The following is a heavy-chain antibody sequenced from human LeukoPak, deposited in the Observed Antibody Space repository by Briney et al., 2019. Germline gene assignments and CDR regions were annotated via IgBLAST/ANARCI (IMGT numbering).Heavy chain of an antibody. J-gene: IGHJ6*02. V-gene: IGHV3-49*03. D-gene: IGHD2-2*01. Sequence: GGSLRLSCSASGFTFGDFAMSWFRQAPGKGLEWVGFIGSKVNGGRTEYAASVKGRFTISRDDSKSIAYLQMNSLKTEDTAVYYCTRDPPDIVVKPAVNYYYGMDVWGQGTTVTVSS. CDR3: TRDPPDIVVKPAVNYYYGMDV. CDR2: IGSKVNGGRT. CDR1: GFTFGDFA.